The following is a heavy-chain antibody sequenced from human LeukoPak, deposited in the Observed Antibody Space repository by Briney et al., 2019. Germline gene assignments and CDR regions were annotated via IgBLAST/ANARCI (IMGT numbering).Heavy chain of an antibody. Sequence: SETLSLTCTVSGGSISSSSYYWGWIRQPPWKGLEWIGSIYYSGSTYYNPSLKSRVTISVDTSKNQFSLKLSSVTAADTAVYYCARRRFGEPTFDYWGQGTLVTVSS. CDR3: ARRRFGEPTFDY. V-gene: IGHV4-39*01. J-gene: IGHJ4*02. CDR2: IYYSGST. CDR1: GGSISSSSYY. D-gene: IGHD3-10*01.